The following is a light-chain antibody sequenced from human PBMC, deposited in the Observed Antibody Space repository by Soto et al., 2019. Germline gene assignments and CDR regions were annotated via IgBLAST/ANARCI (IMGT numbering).Light chain of an antibody. CDR3: SSYTTSSTYV. CDR2: KVS. V-gene: IGLV2-14*02. CDR1: SSDVGAYNL. J-gene: IGLJ1*01. Sequence: SVLAQPASVSGSPGQSITISCTGTSSDVGAYNLVSWYQQYAGKAPKLIIYKVSNRPSGVSNRFSGSKSGNTASLTISGLQAADEADYYCSSYTTSSTYVFGTGTKVTVL.